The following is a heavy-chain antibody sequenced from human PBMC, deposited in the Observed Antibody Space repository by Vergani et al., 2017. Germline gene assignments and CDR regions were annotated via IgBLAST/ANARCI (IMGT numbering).Heavy chain of an antibody. V-gene: IGHV1-3*01. CDR2: INAGNGNT. CDR1: GYTFTSYY. Sequence: QVQLVQSGAEVKKPGASVKVSCKASGYTFTSYYMHWVRQAPGQGLEWMGWINAGNGNTKYSQKFQGRVTITRDTSASTAYMDLSSLRSEDTAVYYCARGGTVTTFFDYWGQGTLVTVSS. D-gene: IGHD4-17*01. J-gene: IGHJ4*02. CDR3: ARGGTVTTFFDY.